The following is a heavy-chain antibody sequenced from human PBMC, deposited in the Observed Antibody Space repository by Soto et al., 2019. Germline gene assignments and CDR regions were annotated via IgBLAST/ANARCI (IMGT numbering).Heavy chain of an antibody. CDR3: ARPEGGYGSGYSWFDP. J-gene: IGHJ5*02. CDR2: IHHTGST. D-gene: IGHD5-12*01. CDR1: GRSISEINSY. Sequence: PSETLSLTCSVSGRSISEINSYWGWIRQTPGEGLEWIGTIHHTGSTYYNPSLKSRVIISLDTSKNQFSLKLSSVTAADTALYYCARPEGGYGSGYSWFDPWGQGNRVT. V-gene: IGHV4-39*01.